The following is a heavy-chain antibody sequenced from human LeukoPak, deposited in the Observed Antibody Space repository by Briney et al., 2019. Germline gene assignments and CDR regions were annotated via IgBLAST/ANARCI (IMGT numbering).Heavy chain of an antibody. Sequence: GGSLRLSCAASGFTFSNYAMFWVRQAPGKGLEWVSGISGSGSTTYYADSVEGRFTISRDNSKNTLYLEMNSLKVEDTAVYYCAKDRAHIVVETGGYLDYWGQGTLVTVSS. D-gene: IGHD2-21*02. J-gene: IGHJ4*03. CDR1: GFTFSNYA. V-gene: IGHV3-23*01. CDR2: ISGSGSTT. CDR3: AKDRAHIVVETGGYLDY.